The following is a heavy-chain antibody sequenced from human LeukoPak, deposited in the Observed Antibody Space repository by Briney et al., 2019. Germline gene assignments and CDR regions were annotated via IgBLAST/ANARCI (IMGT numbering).Heavy chain of an antibody. Sequence: PGGSLRLCCAASGFTFSSYAMSWVRQTPGKGLEWVSAISGSGGSTYYADSVKGRFTISRDNSKNTLYLQMNSLRAEDTAVYYCASHILTGYKTDYWGQGTLVTVSS. V-gene: IGHV3-23*01. D-gene: IGHD3-9*01. CDR3: ASHILTGYKTDY. CDR1: GFTFSSYA. CDR2: ISGSGGST. J-gene: IGHJ4*02.